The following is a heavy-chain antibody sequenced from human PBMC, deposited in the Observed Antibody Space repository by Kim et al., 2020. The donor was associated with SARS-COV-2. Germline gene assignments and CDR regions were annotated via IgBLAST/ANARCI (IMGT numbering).Heavy chain of an antibody. CDR2: IYNDGTR. J-gene: IGHJ2*01. D-gene: IGHD4-4*01. CDR3: ARLSNSNSRIRYFYFDL. V-gene: IGHV4-59*08. Sequence: SETLSLTCTASGDSISNDFWSWIRQPPGKGLEWIGYIYNDGTRNYNPSLKSRLTISLDMSKSQFSLKLVSVIAADTAVYYCARLSNSNSRIRYFYFDLWG. CDR1: GDSISNDF.